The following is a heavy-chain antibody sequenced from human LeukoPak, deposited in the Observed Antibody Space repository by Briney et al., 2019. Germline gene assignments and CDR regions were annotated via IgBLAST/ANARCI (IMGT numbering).Heavy chain of an antibody. CDR1: GFTFTSYS. V-gene: IGHV3-21*01. J-gene: IGHJ6*03. Sequence: KPGGSLRLSCAVSGFTFTSYSMNWVRQAPGKGLEWVSSISSSSSYIYYADSVKGRFTISRDNAKNSLYLQMNSLRAEDTAVYYCARFCSSTSCYTQYYYMDVWGKGTTVTVSS. CDR2: ISSSSSYI. D-gene: IGHD2-2*02. CDR3: ARFCSSTSCYTQYYYMDV.